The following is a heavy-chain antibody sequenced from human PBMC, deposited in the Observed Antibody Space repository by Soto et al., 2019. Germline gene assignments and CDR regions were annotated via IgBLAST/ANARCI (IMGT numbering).Heavy chain of an antibody. CDR3: ARDKITGLFDY. CDR2: INHSGST. Sequence: SETLSLTCAVYGGSFSGYYWTWIRQPPGTGLEWIGEINHSGSTNYNPSLKSRVTITVDTSKNQFSQKLTSVTAADTAVYYCARDKITGLFDYWGQGTLVTVS. J-gene: IGHJ4*02. CDR1: GGSFSGYY. V-gene: IGHV4-34*01. D-gene: IGHD2-8*02.